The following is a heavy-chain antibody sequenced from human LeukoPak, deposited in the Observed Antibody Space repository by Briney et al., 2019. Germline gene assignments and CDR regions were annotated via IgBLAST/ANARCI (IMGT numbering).Heavy chain of an antibody. Sequence: GGSLRLSCAASGFTFSSYGMHWVRQAPGKGLEWVAVIWYDGSNKYYADSVKGRFTISRDNSKNTLYLQMNSLRAEDTAVYYCARDGRITFGGVIAPRGYGMDVWVPGTKVTVSS. CDR3: ARDGRITFGGVIAPRGYGMDV. D-gene: IGHD3-16*01. CDR1: GFTFSSYG. CDR2: IWYDGSNK. V-gene: IGHV3-33*01. J-gene: IGHJ6*02.